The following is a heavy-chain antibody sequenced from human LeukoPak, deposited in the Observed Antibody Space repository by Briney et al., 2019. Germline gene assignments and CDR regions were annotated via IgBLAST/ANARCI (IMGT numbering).Heavy chain of an antibody. Sequence: ASVKVSCKASGYTFTSYAMHWVRQAPGQRLEWMGWINAGNGNTKYSQKFQGRVTITRDTSASTAYMELSSLRSEDTAVYYCAGVRWFGESSEPSQQPKYYYGMDVWGQGTTVTVSS. J-gene: IGHJ6*02. CDR1: GYTFTSYA. CDR3: AGVRWFGESSEPSQQPKYYYGMDV. CDR2: INAGNGNT. D-gene: IGHD3-10*01. V-gene: IGHV1-3*01.